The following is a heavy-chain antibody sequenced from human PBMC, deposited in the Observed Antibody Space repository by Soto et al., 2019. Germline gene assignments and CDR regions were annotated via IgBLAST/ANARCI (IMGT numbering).Heavy chain of an antibody. D-gene: IGHD2-2*01. CDR1: GDSFSNYY. Sequence: SETLSLTCTVSGDSFSNYYCNWVRKSAGKGLEWIGRIYPAGSTTYNPSLKSRLTMSVDTSKNQFSLRLTSMTAADTAVYYCATGRSEVVPGAMDTWGQGTLVTVSS. CDR2: IYPAGST. J-gene: IGHJ5*02. CDR3: ATGRSEVVPGAMDT. V-gene: IGHV4-4*07.